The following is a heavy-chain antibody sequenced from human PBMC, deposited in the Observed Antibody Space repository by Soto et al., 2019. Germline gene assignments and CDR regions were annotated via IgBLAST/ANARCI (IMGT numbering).Heavy chain of an antibody. Sequence: SVKVSCKASGGTVSSNTISWVRQAPGQGLEWMGRIIPILGIANYAQKFQGRVTITADKSTSTAYMELSRLRSEDTAVYYCARDKESGYYYFMDVWGKGTTVTV. V-gene: IGHV1-69*04. CDR2: IIPILGIA. CDR3: ARDKESGYYYFMDV. CDR1: GGTVSSNT. D-gene: IGHD3-10*01. J-gene: IGHJ6*03.